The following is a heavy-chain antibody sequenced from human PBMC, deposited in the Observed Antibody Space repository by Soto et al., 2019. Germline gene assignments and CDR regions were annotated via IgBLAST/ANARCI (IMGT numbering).Heavy chain of an antibody. D-gene: IGHD5-12*01. V-gene: IGHV1-2*04. CDR2: INPNSGGT. Sequence: ASVKVSCKASGYTFTGYYMHWVRQAPGQGLEWMGWINPNSGGTNYAQKFQGWVTMTRDTSISTAYMELSRLRSDDTAVYYCARAIGDGYNYGFYYYGMDVWGQGTTVTVSS. J-gene: IGHJ6*02. CDR1: GYTFTGYY. CDR3: ARAIGDGYNYGFYYYGMDV.